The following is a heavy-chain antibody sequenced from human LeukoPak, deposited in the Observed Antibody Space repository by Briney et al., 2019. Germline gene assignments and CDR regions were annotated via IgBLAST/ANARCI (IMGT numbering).Heavy chain of an antibody. CDR2: MNPNSGKT. CDR1: GYTFTSYD. Sequence: GASVRVSCKASGYTFTSYDINWVRQATGQGLEWMGWMNPNSGKTGYAQSFQGRVTMTRDTSTDTAYMELNSLRSEDTAVYYCARDYFETSGSVYHFYGLDVWGLGTTVTASS. CDR3: ARDYFETSGSVYHFYGLDV. J-gene: IGHJ6*02. V-gene: IGHV1-8*01. D-gene: IGHD3-22*01.